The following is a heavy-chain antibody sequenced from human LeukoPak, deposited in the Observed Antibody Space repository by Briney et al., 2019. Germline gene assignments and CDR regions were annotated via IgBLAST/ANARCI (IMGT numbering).Heavy chain of an antibody. D-gene: IGHD6-13*01. CDR1: GYTFTSYD. J-gene: IGHJ6*02. Sequence: ASVKVSCKASGYTFTSYDINWVRQATGQGLEWMGWMNPNSGNTGYAQKFQGRVTMTRNTSISTAYMELSSLRSEDTAVYYCARGGIYYYYYGMDVWGQGTTVTVSS. CDR2: MNPNSGNT. V-gene: IGHV1-8*01. CDR3: ARGGIYYYYYGMDV.